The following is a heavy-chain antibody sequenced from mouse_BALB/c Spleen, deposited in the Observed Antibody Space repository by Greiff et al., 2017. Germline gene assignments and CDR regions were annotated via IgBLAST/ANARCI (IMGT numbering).Heavy chain of an antibody. CDR1: GFSLTSYD. Sequence: QVQLQQSGPGLVAPSQSLSITCTVSGFSLTSYDISWIRQPPGKGLEWLGVIWTGGGTNYNSAFMSRLSISKDNSKSQVFLKMNSLQTDDTAIYYCVRDLGAWFAYWGQGTLVTVSA. V-gene: IGHV2-9-2*01. J-gene: IGHJ3*01. CDR3: VRDLGAWFAY. CDR2: IWTGGGT.